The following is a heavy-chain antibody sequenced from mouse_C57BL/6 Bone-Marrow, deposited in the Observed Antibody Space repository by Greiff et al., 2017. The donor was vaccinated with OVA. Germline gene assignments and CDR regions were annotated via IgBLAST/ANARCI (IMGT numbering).Heavy chain of an antibody. CDR3: ATHSSGYYAY. J-gene: IGHJ3*01. V-gene: IGHV5-16*01. Sequence: EVMLVESEGGLVQPGSSMKLSCTASGFTFSDYYMAWVRQVPEKGLEWVANINYDGSSTYYLDSLKSRFIISRDKAKNILYLQMSSLKSEDTATSYCATHSSGYYAYWGQGTLVTVSA. CDR2: INYDGSST. D-gene: IGHD3-2*02. CDR1: GFTFSDYY.